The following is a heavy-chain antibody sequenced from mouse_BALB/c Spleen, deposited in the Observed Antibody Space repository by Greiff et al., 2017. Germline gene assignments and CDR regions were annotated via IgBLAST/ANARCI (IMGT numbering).Heavy chain of an antibody. V-gene: IGHV1-9*01. CDR3: ARGYGNYEGAWFAY. Sequence: VQLQQSGAELMKPGASVKISCKATGYTFSSYWIEWVKQRPGHGLEWIGEILPGSGRTNYNEKFKGKATFTADTSSNTAYMQLSSLTSEDSAVYYCARGYGNYEGAWFAYWGQGTLVTVSA. CDR2: ILPGSGRT. D-gene: IGHD2-10*02. CDR1: GYTFSSYW. J-gene: IGHJ3*01.